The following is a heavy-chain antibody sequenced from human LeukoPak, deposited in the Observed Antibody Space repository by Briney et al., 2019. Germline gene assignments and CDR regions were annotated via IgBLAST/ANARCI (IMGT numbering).Heavy chain of an antibody. CDR1: GFTFSSYA. D-gene: IGHD3-22*01. V-gene: IGHV3-64*03. CDR2: ITTNGGRT. CDR3: VKALDYYDGSGYGDAFDV. J-gene: IGHJ3*01. Sequence: GGSLRLSWSAAGFTFSSYAMHWVRQAPGKGLEYVSCITTNGGRTYSADSVRDRFTISRDNSKNTLYLQMSSLRTEDTVLFYCVKALDYYDGSGYGDAFDVWGQGTMVTVSS.